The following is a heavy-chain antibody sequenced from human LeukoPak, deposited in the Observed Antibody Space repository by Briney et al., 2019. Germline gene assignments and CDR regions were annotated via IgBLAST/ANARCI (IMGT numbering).Heavy chain of an antibody. D-gene: IGHD6-13*01. Sequence: GASVKVSCKASGYTFTSYDINWVRQATGQGLECMGWMNPNSGNTGYAQKFQGRVTITRNTSISTAYMELSSLRSEDTAVYYCARGRVPGYSSSWYSPRFDPWGQGTLVTVSS. CDR2: MNPNSGNT. CDR3: ARGRVPGYSSSWYSPRFDP. CDR1: GYTFTSYD. V-gene: IGHV1-8*03. J-gene: IGHJ5*02.